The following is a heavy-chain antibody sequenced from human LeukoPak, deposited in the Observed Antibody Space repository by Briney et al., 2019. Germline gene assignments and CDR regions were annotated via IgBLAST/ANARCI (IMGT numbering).Heavy chain of an antibody. CDR2: IYYSGST. Sequence: PSETLSLTCTVSGGSISSSSYYWGWIRQPPGKGLEWIGSIYYSGSTYYNPSLKSRVTISVDTSKNQFSLKLSSVTAADTAVYYCARDPFEVGEQGFDYWGQGTLVTVSS. CDR3: ARDPFEVGEQGFDY. CDR1: GGSISSSSYY. D-gene: IGHD3-16*01. J-gene: IGHJ4*02. V-gene: IGHV4-39*07.